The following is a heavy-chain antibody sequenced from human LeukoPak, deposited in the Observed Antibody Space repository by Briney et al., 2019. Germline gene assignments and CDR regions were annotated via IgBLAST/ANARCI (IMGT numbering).Heavy chain of an antibody. CDR2: IRSKANSYAT. CDR1: GFTFSGSA. D-gene: IGHD3-9*01. Sequence: PGGSLRLSCAASGFTFSGSAMHWVRQASGKGLKWVGRIRSKANSYATAYAASVKGRFTISRDDSKNTAYLRMNSLKTEDTAVYYCTRPTYYDILTGYYAPGHWGQGTLVTVSS. V-gene: IGHV3-73*01. CDR3: TRPTYYDILTGYYAPGH. J-gene: IGHJ4*02.